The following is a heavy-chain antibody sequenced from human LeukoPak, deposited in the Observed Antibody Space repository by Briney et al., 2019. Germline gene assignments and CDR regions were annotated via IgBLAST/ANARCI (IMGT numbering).Heavy chain of an antibody. V-gene: IGHV3-15*01. CDR1: GFTFSNAW. J-gene: IGHJ3*02. CDR3: TTTGSYYYDSSGYSNAFDI. D-gene: IGHD3-22*01. CDR2: IKSKTDGGTT. Sequence: GGSLRLSCAASGFTFSNAWMSWVRQAPGKGLEWVGRIKSKTDGGTTDYAAPVKGTFTISKDDSKNTLYLQMNSLKTEDTAVYYCTTTGSYYYDSSGYSNAFDIWGQGTMVTVSS.